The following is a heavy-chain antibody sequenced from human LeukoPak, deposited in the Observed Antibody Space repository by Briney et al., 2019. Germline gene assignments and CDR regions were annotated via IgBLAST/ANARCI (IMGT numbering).Heavy chain of an antibody. V-gene: IGHV3-48*04. CDR2: ISSSSSTI. D-gene: IGHD6-13*01. Sequence: GGSLRLSCAASGFTFSNYSMNWVRQAPGKGLEWLSYISSSSSTIYYADSVKGRFTISRDNAKNSLSLQMSSLRAEDTAVYYCARLNFYSSSPTPNMDVWGQGTTVTVSS. CDR1: GFTFSNYS. J-gene: IGHJ6*02. CDR3: ARLNFYSSSPTPNMDV.